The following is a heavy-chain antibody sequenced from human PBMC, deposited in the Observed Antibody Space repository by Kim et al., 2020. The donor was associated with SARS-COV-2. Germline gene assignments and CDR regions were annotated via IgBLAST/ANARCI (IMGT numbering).Heavy chain of an antibody. J-gene: IGHJ4*02. CDR2: ISGSGGST. CDR1: RFTFSSYA. Sequence: GGSLRLSCAASRFTFSSYAMSWVRQAPGKGLEWVSAISGSGGSTYYADSVKGRFTISRDNSKNTLYLQMNSLRAEDTAVYYCAKETYGSGSFSRIVDYWGQGTLVTVSS. D-gene: IGHD3-10*01. V-gene: IGHV3-23*01. CDR3: AKETYGSGSFSRIVDY.